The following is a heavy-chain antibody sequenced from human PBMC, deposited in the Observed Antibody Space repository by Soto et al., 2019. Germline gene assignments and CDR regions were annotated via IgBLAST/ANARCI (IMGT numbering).Heavy chain of an antibody. CDR3: ARGLHYDSISLDDY. D-gene: IGHD3-22*01. V-gene: IGHV1-69*02. J-gene: IGHJ4*02. CDR2: IIPILGIA. CDR1: GGTFSSYI. Sequence: SVKVSCKASGGTFSSYIISWVRQAPGQGLEWMGRIIPILGIAKYAQKLQGRVTITADKSTSTVHMELSSLRSEDTAVYYCARGLHYDSISLDDYWGQGTLVTVSS.